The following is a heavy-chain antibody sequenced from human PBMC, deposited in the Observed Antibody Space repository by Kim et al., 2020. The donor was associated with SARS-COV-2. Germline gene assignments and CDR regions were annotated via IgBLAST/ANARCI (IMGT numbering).Heavy chain of an antibody. CDR3: ARRQNFGVAD. CDR1: GFTFSTHV. V-gene: IGHV3-23*01. D-gene: IGHD4-17*01. J-gene: IGHJ4*02. Sequence: GGSLRLSCAASGFTFSTHVMAWVRQAPGKGLESVSTIGTGGDTYYADSVKGRFIISRDNSKNMLYLQMNSLRAEDTALYYCARRQNFGVADWGPGSLVTVSS. CDR2: IGTGGDT.